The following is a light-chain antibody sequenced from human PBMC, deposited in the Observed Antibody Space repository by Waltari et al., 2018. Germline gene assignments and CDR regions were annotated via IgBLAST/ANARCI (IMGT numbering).Light chain of an antibody. CDR1: QILGRSR. Sequence: RASQILGRSRLAWYQHKVGQPPRLLIYAASYRATGIPDRFSGGGSGTDFSLIITRVEPEDVALYYCQQYGSSVMYTFGQGTKLEI. V-gene: IGKV3-20*01. J-gene: IGKJ2*01. CDR2: AAS. CDR3: QQYGSSVMYT.